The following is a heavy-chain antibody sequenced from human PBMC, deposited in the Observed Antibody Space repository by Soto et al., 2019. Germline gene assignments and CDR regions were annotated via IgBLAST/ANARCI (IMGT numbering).Heavy chain of an antibody. J-gene: IGHJ4*02. CDR1: GFTATNNY. CDR3: ARDQSGTTWGMAY. D-gene: IGHD1-7*01. Sequence: GGSLRLSCAVSGFTATNNYMNWVRQAPGKGLEWVSVVYSDGTTYYADSVKGRFAISRDITRLYLQMNSLRADDTAVYYCARDQSGTTWGMAYWGQGTLVTVSS. CDR2: VYSDGTT. V-gene: IGHV3-66*01.